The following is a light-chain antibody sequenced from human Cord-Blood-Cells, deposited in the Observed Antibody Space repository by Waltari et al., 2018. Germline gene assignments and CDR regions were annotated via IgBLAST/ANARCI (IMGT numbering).Light chain of an antibody. Sequence: QSALTQPASVSGSPGQSITIYCTGTSSDVGSYNLVSWYQQHPGKAPKLMIYEGSKRPSGVSNRFSGSNSGNTASLTISGLQADDEADYYCCSYAGSSTFWVFGGGTKLTVL. CDR1: SSDVGSYNL. V-gene: IGLV2-23*01. J-gene: IGLJ3*02. CDR3: CSYAGSSTFWV. CDR2: EGS.